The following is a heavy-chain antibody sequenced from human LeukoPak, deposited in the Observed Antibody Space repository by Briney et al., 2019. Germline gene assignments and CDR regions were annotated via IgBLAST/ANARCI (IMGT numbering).Heavy chain of an antibody. V-gene: IGHV1-2*02. CDR1: GYTFTGYY. J-gene: IGHJ5*02. D-gene: IGHD2-15*01. Sequence: ASVKVSCNASGYTFTGYYMHWVRQAPGQGPEWMGWINPNSGGTNYAQKFQGRVTMTRDTSISTAYMELSRLRSDDTAVYYCARDHCSGGSCYWPFDPWGQGTLVTVSS. CDR3: ARDHCSGGSCYWPFDP. CDR2: INPNSGGT.